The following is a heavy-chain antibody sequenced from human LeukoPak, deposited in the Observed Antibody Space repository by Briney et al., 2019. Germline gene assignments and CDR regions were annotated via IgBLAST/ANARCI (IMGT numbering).Heavy chain of an antibody. CDR3: ARASAFDI. CDR2: ISHSGST. CDR1: GESFRAYY. Sequence: SETLSLTCAVYGESFRAYYWTWLRQPPGKGLEWIGEISHSGSTNYNPSLKSRVTISVDTSKNQFSLRLSSVTAADTAVYYCARASAFDIWGQGTMVTVSS. V-gene: IGHV4-34*01. J-gene: IGHJ3*02.